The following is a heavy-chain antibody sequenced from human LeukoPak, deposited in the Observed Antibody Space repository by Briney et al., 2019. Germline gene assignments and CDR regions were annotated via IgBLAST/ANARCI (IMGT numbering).Heavy chain of an antibody. CDR1: GGSFSGYY. CDR2: INHSGST. J-gene: IGHJ5*02. CDR3: ARGRSIGYDFWSRPFDP. Sequence: SETLSLTCAVYGGSFSGYYWSWIRQPPGKGLEWIGEINHSGSTNYNPSLKSRVTISVDTSKNQFSLKLSSVTAADTAVYYCARGRSIGYDFWSRPFDPWGQGTLVTVSS. D-gene: IGHD3-3*01. V-gene: IGHV4-34*01.